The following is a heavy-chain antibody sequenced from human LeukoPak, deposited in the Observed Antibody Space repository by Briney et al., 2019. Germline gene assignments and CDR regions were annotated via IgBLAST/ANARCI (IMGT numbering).Heavy chain of an antibody. D-gene: IGHD3-10*01. CDR1: GFTFSSYG. CDR3: ARDASYNTNPTRDNWFDP. J-gene: IGHJ5*02. Sequence: PGGSLRLSCAASGFTFSSYGMDWVRQAPGKGPEWVAVIWYDGSNKYYADSVKGRFTISRDNSKNTLYLQMNSLRAEDTAVYYCARDASYNTNPTRDNWFDPWGQGTLVTVSS. CDR2: IWYDGSNK. V-gene: IGHV3-33*01.